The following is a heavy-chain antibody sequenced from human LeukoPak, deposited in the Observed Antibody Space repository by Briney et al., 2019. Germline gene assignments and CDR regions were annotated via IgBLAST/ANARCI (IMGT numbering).Heavy chain of an antibody. CDR2: ISFEGRKK. Sequence: PGGSLRLSCAAPGFTFSSYAMHWVRQAPGKGLEWVSVISFEGRKKYHADSVKGRFTISRDNSTKMQYLEMDSLRADDTAVYYCARGGDFWSGYKTHEYGLDVWGQGTTVTVSS. J-gene: IGHJ6*02. CDR1: GFTFSSYA. CDR3: ARGGDFWSGYKTHEYGLDV. V-gene: IGHV3-30*04. D-gene: IGHD3-3*01.